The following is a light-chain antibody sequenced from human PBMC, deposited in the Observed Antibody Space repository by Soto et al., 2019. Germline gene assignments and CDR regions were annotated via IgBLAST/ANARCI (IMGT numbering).Light chain of an antibody. CDR3: QQYNNWPLT. CDR2: GAF. V-gene: IGKV3-15*01. CDR1: QSVSSD. Sequence: ERVMTQTPATLSVSPGERATLSCRASQSVSSDLAWYQQKPGQVPRLLIYGAFNRATGVPARFSGSGSGTVFTLTISSLQSEDFAVYYCQQYNNWPLTFGGGTKVEI. J-gene: IGKJ4*01.